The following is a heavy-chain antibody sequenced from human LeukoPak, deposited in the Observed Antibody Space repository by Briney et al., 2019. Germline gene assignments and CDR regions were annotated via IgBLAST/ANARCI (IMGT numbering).Heavy chain of an antibody. D-gene: IGHD4-23*01. V-gene: IGHV3-23*01. Sequence: GSLRLSCAASGFTFTNYAMSWVRQAPGKGLEWVSVISGSGSSTYYADSVKGRFTISRDDSKNTLYLQMNSLRAEDTAVYFCAKRSDYGGNWNYFDYWGQGTLVTVSS. CDR3: AKRSDYGGNWNYFDY. CDR1: GFTFTNYA. CDR2: ISGSGSST. J-gene: IGHJ4*02.